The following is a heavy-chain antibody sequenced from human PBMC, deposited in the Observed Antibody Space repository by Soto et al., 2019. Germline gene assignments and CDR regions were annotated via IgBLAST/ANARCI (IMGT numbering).Heavy chain of an antibody. CDR2: IYHSGST. CDR3: ARVLFGRGNWFDP. CDR1: GGSISSGGYA. Sequence: SETLSLTCAVSGGSISSGGYAWSWIRQPPGKGLEWIGYIYHSGSTYYNPSLKSRVTISVDTSKNQFSLKLSSVTAADTAVYYCARVLFGRGNWFDPWGQGTLVTVSS. J-gene: IGHJ5*02. D-gene: IGHD3-3*01. V-gene: IGHV4-30-2*01.